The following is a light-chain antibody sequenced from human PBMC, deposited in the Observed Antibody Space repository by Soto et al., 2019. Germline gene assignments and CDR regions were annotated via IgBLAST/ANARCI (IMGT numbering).Light chain of an antibody. Sequence: QSVLTQPPSVSGAPGQRVTISCTGSSSNIGAGYDVHWYQQLPGTAPKLLIYGNSNRPSGVPDRFSGSKSGTSASLAITGLRVEDEADYYCQSYDSSLSGPVVFGGGTKLTVL. CDR1: SSNIGAGYD. CDR3: QSYDSSLSGPVV. CDR2: GNS. J-gene: IGLJ2*01. V-gene: IGLV1-40*01.